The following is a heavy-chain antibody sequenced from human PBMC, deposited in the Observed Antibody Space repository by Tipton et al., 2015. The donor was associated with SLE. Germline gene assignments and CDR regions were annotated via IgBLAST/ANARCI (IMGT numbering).Heavy chain of an antibody. Sequence: SLRLSCAASGFTFSSYGMHWVRQAPGKGLEWVAVIWYDGSNKYYADSVKGRFTISRDNSKNTLYLQMNSLRAEDTAVYYCARDVVVITPNYYYYYMYVWGKGTTVTVSS. V-gene: IGHV3-33*01. J-gene: IGHJ6*03. CDR1: GFTFSSYG. CDR2: IWYDGSNK. D-gene: IGHD3-22*01. CDR3: ARDVVVITPNYYYYYMYV.